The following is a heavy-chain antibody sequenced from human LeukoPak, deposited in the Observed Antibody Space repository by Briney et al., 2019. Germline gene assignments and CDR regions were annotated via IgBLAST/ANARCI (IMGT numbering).Heavy chain of an antibody. CDR3: ARGRGRVPIYLFDT. D-gene: IGHD3-16*01. J-gene: IGHJ3*02. CDR1: GYTCTSYD. CDR2: MNPNSGNT. Sequence: SVKVSFKCSGYTCTSYDINWVRQATGHGIEWMGWMNPNSGNTGYAQKFQGRVTMTRNTSISTAYMERSSLRSEDTAVYYCARGRGRVPIYLFDTWGQETMVTVSS. V-gene: IGHV1-8*02.